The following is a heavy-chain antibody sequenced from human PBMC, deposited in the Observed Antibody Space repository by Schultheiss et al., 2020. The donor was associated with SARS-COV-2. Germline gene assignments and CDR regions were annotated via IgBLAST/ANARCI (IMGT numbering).Heavy chain of an antibody. CDR2: ISGSGGST. V-gene: IGHV3-23*01. J-gene: IGHJ5*02. Sequence: GGSLRLSCAASGFTFSSYAMSWVPISGSGGSTYYADSVKGRFTISRDNSKNTLYLQMNGLRAEDTAVYYCANVDYSNYGLGWFDPWGQGTLVTVSS. CDR1: GFTFSSYA. CDR3: ANVDYSNYGLGWFDP. D-gene: IGHD4-11*01.